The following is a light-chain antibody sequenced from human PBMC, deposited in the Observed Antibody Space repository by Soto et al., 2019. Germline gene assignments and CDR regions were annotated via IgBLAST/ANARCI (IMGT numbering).Light chain of an antibody. CDR1: SSDVGGYNY. J-gene: IGLJ1*01. V-gene: IGLV2-14*01. CDR3: SSYTSSSTYV. CDR2: EVS. Sequence: QSALTQPASVPGSPGQSITISCTGTSSDVGGYNYVSWYQQHPGKAPKLMIYEVSNRPSGVSNRFSGSKSGNTASLTISGLQAGDEADYYCSSYTSSSTYVFATGTKLTVL.